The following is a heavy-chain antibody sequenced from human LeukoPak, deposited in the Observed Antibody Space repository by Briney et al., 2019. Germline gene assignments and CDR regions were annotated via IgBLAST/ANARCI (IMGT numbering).Heavy chain of an antibody. J-gene: IGHJ6*02. Sequence: GGSLRLSCAASGFTFSSYSMNWVRQAPGKGLEWVSSISSSSSYIYYADSVKGRFTISRDNAKNSLYLQMNSLRAEDTAVYYCARDGWYGGNWGASGPGYYYYGMDVWGQGTTVTVSS. CDR2: ISSSSSYI. CDR3: ARDGWYGGNWGASGPGYYYYGMDV. D-gene: IGHD4-23*01. CDR1: GFTFSSYS. V-gene: IGHV3-21*01.